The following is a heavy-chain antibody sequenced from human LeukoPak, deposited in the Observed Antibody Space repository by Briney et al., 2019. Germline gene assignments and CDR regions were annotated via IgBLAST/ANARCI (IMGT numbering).Heavy chain of an antibody. V-gene: IGHV1-2*02. Sequence: ASVKLSCKASGYTFTGYYMHWVRQAPGQGLEWMGWINTNSGGTNYAQKFQGRVTMTRDTSISTAYMELSRLRSEDTAVYYCARDASITMGWLDPWGEGTLVSVSS. CDR1: GYTFTGYY. J-gene: IGHJ5*02. CDR3: ARDASITMGWLDP. D-gene: IGHD3-10*01. CDR2: INTNSGGT.